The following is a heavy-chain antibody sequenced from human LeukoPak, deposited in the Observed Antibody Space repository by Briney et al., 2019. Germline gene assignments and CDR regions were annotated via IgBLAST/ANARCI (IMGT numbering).Heavy chain of an antibody. CDR2: ISWNSGSI. D-gene: IGHD3-22*01. V-gene: IGHV3-9*01. CDR1: GFTFDDYA. J-gene: IGHJ4*02. CDR3: AKGAPLRSSGYNPIDY. Sequence: GGSLRLSCAASGFTFDDYAVHWVRQAPGEGLEWVSGISWNSGSIGYADSVKGRFTISRDNAKNSLYLQMNSLRAEDTALYYCAKGAPLRSSGYNPIDYWGQGTLVTVSS.